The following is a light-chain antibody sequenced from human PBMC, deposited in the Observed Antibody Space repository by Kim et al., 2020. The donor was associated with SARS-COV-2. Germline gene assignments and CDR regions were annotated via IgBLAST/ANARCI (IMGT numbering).Light chain of an antibody. CDR3: SSYTSSSTYV. J-gene: IGLJ1*01. CDR2: DVS. V-gene: IGLV2-14*01. Sequence: QSALTQPASVSGSPGQSITISCTGTSSDVGGYNYVSWYQQHPGKAPKLMIYDVSNRPSGVSNRFSGSKSGNTASLTISGLQAEDEADYYCSSYTSSSTYVFGTGGKVTVL. CDR1: SSDVGGYNY.